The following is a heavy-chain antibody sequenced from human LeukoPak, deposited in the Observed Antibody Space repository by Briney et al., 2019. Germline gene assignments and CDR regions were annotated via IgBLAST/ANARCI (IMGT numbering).Heavy chain of an antibody. D-gene: IGHD3-16*01. CDR1: GYTFTSYD. CDR3: ARGRRLRLGELFSY. CDR2: MNPNSGNT. V-gene: IGHV1-8*01. Sequence: ASVKVSCKASGYTFTSYDINWVRQATGQGLEWMGWMNPNSGNTGYAQKFQGRVTMTRNTSISTAYMELSSLRSEDTAVYYCARGRRLRLGELFSYWGQGTLVTVSS. J-gene: IGHJ4*02.